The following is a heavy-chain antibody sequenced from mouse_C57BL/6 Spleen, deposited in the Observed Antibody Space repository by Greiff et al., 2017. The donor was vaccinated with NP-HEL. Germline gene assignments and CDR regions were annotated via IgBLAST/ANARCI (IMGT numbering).Heavy chain of an antibody. V-gene: IGHV1-80*01. CDR2: IYPGDGDT. CDR3: ARGGGYPYYYAMDY. D-gene: IGHD2-2*01. J-gene: IGHJ4*01. Sequence: QVQLKESGAELVKPGASVKISCKASGYAFSSYWMNWVKQRPGKGLEWIGQIYPGDGDTNYNGKFKGKATLTADKSSSTAYMQLSSLTSEDSAVYFCARGGGYPYYYAMDYWGQGTSVTVSS. CDR1: GYAFSSYW.